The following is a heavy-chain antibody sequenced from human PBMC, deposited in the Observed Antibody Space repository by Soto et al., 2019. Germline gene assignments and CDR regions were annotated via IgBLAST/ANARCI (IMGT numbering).Heavy chain of an antibody. CDR2: VYYNENT. CDR3: ARRERYYGSPGWFDP. V-gene: IGHV4-39*01. J-gene: IGHJ5*02. CDR1: GGSISSFAYY. Sequence: SETLSLTCTVSGGSISSFAYYWGWIRQPPGKGLEWIGTVYYNENTYYNPSLKSRVTISVDTAKNQFSLNLRSVTAADTAIYFCARRERYYGSPGWFDPWGQGTLVPVS. D-gene: IGHD3-10*01.